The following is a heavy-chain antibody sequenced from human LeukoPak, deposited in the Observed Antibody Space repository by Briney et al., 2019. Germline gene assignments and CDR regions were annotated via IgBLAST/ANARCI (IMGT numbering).Heavy chain of an antibody. D-gene: IGHD3-3*01. CDR3: AREKVYDFWSGWPPGDYYYYMDV. V-gene: IGHV3-21*01. CDR2: ISSSSSYI. CDR1: GFSFSSYS. Sequence: GGSLRLSCAASGFSFSSYSMNWVRQAPGKGLEWVSSISSSSSYIYYADSVKGRFTISRDNAKNSLYLQMNSLRAEDTAVYYCAREKVYDFWSGWPPGDYYYYMDVWGKGTTVTVSS. J-gene: IGHJ6*03.